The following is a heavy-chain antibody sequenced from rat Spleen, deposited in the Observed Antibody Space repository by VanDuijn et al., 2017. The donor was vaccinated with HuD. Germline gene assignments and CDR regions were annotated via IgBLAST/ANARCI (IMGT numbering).Heavy chain of an antibody. D-gene: IGHD1-11*01. CDR2: ITSGGNNT. V-gene: IGHV5-25*01. J-gene: IGHJ3*01. CDR1: GFTFSSFA. CDR3: TRHGGLRNWFAY. Sequence: EVQLVESGGGLVQPGRSLKLSCSASGFTFSSFAMAWVRQAPKKGLEWVATITSGGNNTYYPDSVKGRFTISRDSAKSTLFLQMDSLRSEDTATYYCTRHGGLRNWFAYWGQGTLVTVSS.